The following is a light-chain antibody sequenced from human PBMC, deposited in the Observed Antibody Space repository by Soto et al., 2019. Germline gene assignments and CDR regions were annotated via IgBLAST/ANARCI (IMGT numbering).Light chain of an antibody. CDR3: QQCATSPLT. CDR1: QSVGNDY. V-gene: IGKV3-20*01. J-gene: IGKJ1*01. CDR2: DAS. Sequence: EIVLTQSPGTLSLSPGERATLSCRASQSVGNDYLAWYQQKPGQAPRLLIDDASNRDAGIPDRFSGSGSGTDFTLTISRLEPEDFAVYYCQQCATSPLTFGKGTRVDIK.